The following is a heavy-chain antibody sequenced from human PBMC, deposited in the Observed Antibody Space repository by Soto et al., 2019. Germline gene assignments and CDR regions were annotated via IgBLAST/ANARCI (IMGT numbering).Heavy chain of an antibody. V-gene: IGHV3-30-3*01. CDR2: ISYDGSNK. CDR3: ARDPYSSGWYRIGVYYYYYYGMDV. Sequence: GGSLRLSCAASGFTFSSYAMHWVRQAPGKGLEWVAVISYDGSNKYYADSVKGRFTISRDNSKNTLYLQMNSLGAEDTAVYYCARDPYSSGWYRIGVYYYYYYGMDVWGQGTTVTVSS. CDR1: GFTFSSYA. J-gene: IGHJ6*02. D-gene: IGHD6-19*01.